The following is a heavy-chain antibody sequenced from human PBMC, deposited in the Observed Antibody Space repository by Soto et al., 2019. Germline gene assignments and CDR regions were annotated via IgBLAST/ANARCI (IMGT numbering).Heavy chain of an antibody. CDR3: ARVQYSYGLWYYFDY. D-gene: IGHD5-18*01. J-gene: IGHJ4*02. CDR2: ISGSGGNT. Sequence: PGGSLRLSCAASGFTFSTDAMSWVRQAPGKGLEWVSTISGSGGNTYYADSVKGRFTISRDNSKNTLYLQMNSLRAEDTAVYYCARVQYSYGLWYYFDYWGQGALVTVSS. CDR1: GFTFSTDA. V-gene: IGHV3-23*01.